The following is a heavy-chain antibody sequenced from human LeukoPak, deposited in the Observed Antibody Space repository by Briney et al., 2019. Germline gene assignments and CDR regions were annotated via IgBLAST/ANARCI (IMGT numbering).Heavy chain of an antibody. Sequence: GGSLRLSCAASGFTFDDYAMHWVRQAPGKGLEWVSGISWNSGTIDYADSVKGRFTTSRDNAKNSLYLQMNSLRAEDTAIYYCTRVGYIDEGIDYWGQGTLVTVSS. CDR3: TRVGYIDEGIDY. CDR2: ISWNSGTI. J-gene: IGHJ4*02. D-gene: IGHD5-24*01. V-gene: IGHV3-9*01. CDR1: GFTFDDYA.